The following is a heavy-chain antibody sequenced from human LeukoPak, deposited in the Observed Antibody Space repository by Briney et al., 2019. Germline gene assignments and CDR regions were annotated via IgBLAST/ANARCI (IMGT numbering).Heavy chain of an antibody. CDR1: GYTFTSYA. CDR2: INAGNGNT. Sequence: GALVTVSCKASGYTFTSYAMHWVRQAPGQRLEWMGWINAGNGNTKYSQKFQGRVTITRDTSASTAYMELSSLRSEDTAVYYCARTYSGSYYGWYFDLWGRGTLVTVSS. V-gene: IGHV1-3*01. J-gene: IGHJ2*01. D-gene: IGHD1-26*01. CDR3: ARTYSGSYYGWYFDL.